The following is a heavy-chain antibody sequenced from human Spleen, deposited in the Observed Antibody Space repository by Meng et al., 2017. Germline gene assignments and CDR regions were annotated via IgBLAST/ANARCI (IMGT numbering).Heavy chain of an antibody. J-gene: IGHJ3*02. CDR3: ARDLGADCTSTSCYQVDAFDI. D-gene: IGHD2-2*01. V-gene: IGHV3-20*04. Sequence: GESLKISCAASGFYFNNAWMSLVRQAPGKGLEWVSGINWNGGGAGYADSVKGRFTISRDNTKNSLFLQMNSLRAEDTALYYCARDLGADCTSTSCYQVDAFDIWGQGTMVTVSS. CDR2: INWNGGGA. CDR1: GFYFNNAW.